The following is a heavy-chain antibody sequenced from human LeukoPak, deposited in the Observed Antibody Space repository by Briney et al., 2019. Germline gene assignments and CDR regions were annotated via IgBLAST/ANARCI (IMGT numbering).Heavy chain of an antibody. CDR1: GFTFSSYA. CDR2: ISGSGDRT. CDR3: AKERSSGWPFDY. V-gene: IGHV3-23*01. J-gene: IGHJ4*02. Sequence: VGSPRLSCAASGFTFSSYAMSWVRQAPGKGLEWVSGISGSGDRTHDADSVKGRFTISRDNSKNTVYLQMNSLRADDTAVYYCAKERSSGWPFDYWGQGTLVSVSS. D-gene: IGHD6-19*01.